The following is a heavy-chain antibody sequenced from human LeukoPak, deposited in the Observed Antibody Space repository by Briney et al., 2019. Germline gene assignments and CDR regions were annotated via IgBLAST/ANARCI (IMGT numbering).Heavy chain of an antibody. CDR1: GFTFSDYY. J-gene: IGHJ4*02. Sequence: GGSLRLSCAASGFTFSDYYMSWIRQAPGKGLEWVSYISSSGSTVYYADSVKGRFTISRDNAKNSLYLQMNSLRAEDTAVYYCARDQMVRGVNPRIDYFDYWGQGTLVTVSS. CDR2: ISSSGSTV. D-gene: IGHD3-10*01. CDR3: ARDQMVRGVNPRIDYFDY. V-gene: IGHV3-11*01.